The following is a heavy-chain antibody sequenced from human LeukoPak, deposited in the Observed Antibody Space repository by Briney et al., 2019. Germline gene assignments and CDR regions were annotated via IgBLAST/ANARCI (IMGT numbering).Heavy chain of an antibody. V-gene: IGHV1-18*01. Sequence: ASVTVSFKTSGYTFTTYVVTWVRQAPGQGFQGMGWISGHTGNTKYAENFQGRISLTTDTSATTTYMELRSLTSDDTAVYYCARDLSSGGWTLEFDYWGEGSLVTVAS. CDR1: GYTFTTYV. CDR3: ARDLSSGGWTLEFDY. D-gene: IGHD1-1*01. J-gene: IGHJ4*02. CDR2: ISGHTGNT.